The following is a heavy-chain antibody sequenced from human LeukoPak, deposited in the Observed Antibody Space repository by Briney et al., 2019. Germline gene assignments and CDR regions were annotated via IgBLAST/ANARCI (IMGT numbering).Heavy chain of an antibody. V-gene: IGHV1-46*01. Sequence: ASVKVSCKASGYTFTSYYMHWVRQAPGQGLEWMGIINPSGGSTSYAQKFQGRVTMTRDMSTSTVYMELSRLRSDDTAVYYCARIPSGYDPTPTYYFDYWGQGTLVTVSS. J-gene: IGHJ4*02. D-gene: IGHD5-12*01. CDR2: INPSGGST. CDR1: GYTFTSYY. CDR3: ARIPSGYDPTPTYYFDY.